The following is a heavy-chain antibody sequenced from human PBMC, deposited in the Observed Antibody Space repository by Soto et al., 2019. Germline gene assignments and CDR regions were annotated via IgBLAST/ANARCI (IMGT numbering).Heavy chain of an antibody. J-gene: IGHJ6*02. CDR2: IIPIFGTA. CDR1: GGTFSSYA. V-gene: IGHV1-69*13. Sequence: SVKVSCKASGGTFSSYAISWVRQAPGQGLEWMGGIIPIFGTANYAQKFQGRVTITADESTSTAYMELSSLRSEDTAVYYCAHTRFLEWFLCMDVWGHGTTVTAP. CDR3: AHTRFLEWFLCMDV. D-gene: IGHD3-3*01.